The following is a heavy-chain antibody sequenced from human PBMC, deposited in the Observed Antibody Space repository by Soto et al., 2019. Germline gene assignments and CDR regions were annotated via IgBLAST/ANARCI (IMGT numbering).Heavy chain of an antibody. CDR3: AREEYYYGAGAFFDY. CDR1: GGTFSSYT. D-gene: IGHD3-10*01. V-gene: IGHV1-69*08. J-gene: IGHJ4*02. Sequence: QVQLVQSGAEVKKPGSSVKVSCKASGGTFSSYTISWVRQAPGQGLEWMGRIIPILGIANYAQKFQGRVTITADKATSTAYRELSSLRSEDTAVYCCAREEYYYGAGAFFDYWGQGTLVTVSS. CDR2: IIPILGIA.